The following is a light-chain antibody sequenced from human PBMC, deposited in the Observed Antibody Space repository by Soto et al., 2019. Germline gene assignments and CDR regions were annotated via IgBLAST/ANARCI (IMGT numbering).Light chain of an antibody. J-gene: IGLJ3*02. CDR2: EVS. CDR1: SSDVGSYDF. Sequence: QSALTQPPSASGSPGQSVTISCTGTSSDVGSYDFVSWYQQHPGKAPKLIIFEVSKRPSGVPDRFSGSKSGNTASLTVSGLQAEDEADYYCCSYAGSDNLVFGGGTKVTVL. CDR3: CSYAGSDNLV. V-gene: IGLV2-8*01.